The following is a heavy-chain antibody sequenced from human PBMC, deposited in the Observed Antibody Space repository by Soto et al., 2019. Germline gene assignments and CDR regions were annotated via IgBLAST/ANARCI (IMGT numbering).Heavy chain of an antibody. CDR3: VRDRGGHDSGSYYAPIDY. V-gene: IGHV1-18*01. CDR1: GYTFSSYG. CDR2: ISVYNGKT. Sequence: GASVKVSCKASGYTFSSYGVSWVRQAPGQGLEWMGWISVYNGKTKYVQKFQGRVTMTTDTSTSTAYMELRSLRSDGTAVYYCVRDRGGHDSGSYYAPIDYLGQGTLVTVSS. J-gene: IGHJ4*02. D-gene: IGHD1-26*01.